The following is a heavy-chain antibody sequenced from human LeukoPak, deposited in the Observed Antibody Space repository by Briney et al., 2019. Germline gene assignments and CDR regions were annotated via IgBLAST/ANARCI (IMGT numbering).Heavy chain of an antibody. CDR2: IYYSGST. V-gene: IGHV4-39*01. J-gene: IGHJ4*02. Sequence: SETLSLTCTVSGDSISSSSYYWGWIRQPPGKGLEWIGSIYYSGSTYYNPTLKSRVTISVDTSKNQFSLKLSSVTAADTAVYYCARHSGVFWSGYSSTIDYWGQGTLVTVSS. CDR3: ARHSGVFWSGYSSTIDY. D-gene: IGHD3-3*01. CDR1: GDSISSSSYY.